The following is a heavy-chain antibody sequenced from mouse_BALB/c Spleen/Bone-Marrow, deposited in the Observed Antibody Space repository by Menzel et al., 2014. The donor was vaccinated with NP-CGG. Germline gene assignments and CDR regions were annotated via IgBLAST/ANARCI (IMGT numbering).Heavy chain of an antibody. Sequence: EVQLVESGGDLVKPGGSLKLSCAASGFTFSTYGMSWVRQTPDKRLEWVATISSGGGYTYYPDSVKGRFTNSRDNANNTLYLQMSSLKSEDTAMYYCTRQRNWDHYAMDYWGQGTSVTVSS. CDR3: TRQRNWDHYAMDY. CDR2: ISSGGGYT. CDR1: GFTFSTYG. J-gene: IGHJ4*01. D-gene: IGHD4-1*01. V-gene: IGHV5-6*01.